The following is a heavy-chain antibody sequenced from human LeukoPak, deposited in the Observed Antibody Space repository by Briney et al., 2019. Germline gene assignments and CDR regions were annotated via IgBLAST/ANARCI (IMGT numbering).Heavy chain of an antibody. CDR3: AREDGTVAFDY. CDR1: GGSISSYY. J-gene: IGHJ4*02. CDR2: IYYSWST. D-gene: IGHD1-1*01. Sequence: SETLSLTCTVSGGSISSYYWSWIRQPPGKGLEWIGYIYYSWSTNYNPSLKSRVTISVDTSKNQFSLKLSSVTAADTAVYYCAREDGTVAFDYWGQGTLVTVSS. V-gene: IGHV4-59*01.